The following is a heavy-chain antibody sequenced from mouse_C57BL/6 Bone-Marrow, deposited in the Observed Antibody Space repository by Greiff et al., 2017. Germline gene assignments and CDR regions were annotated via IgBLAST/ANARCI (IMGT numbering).Heavy chain of an antibody. J-gene: IGHJ1*03. CDR3: ARYGSSYYWYFDV. CDR1: GYAFSSSW. CDR2: IYPGDGDT. Sequence: QVQLQQSGPELVKPGASVKISCKASGYAFSSSWMNWVKQRPGKGLEWIGRIYPGDGDTNYNGKFKGKATLTADKSSSTAYMQLSSLTSEDYAVYFCARYGSSYYWYFDVWGTGTAVTVSS. V-gene: IGHV1-82*01. D-gene: IGHD1-1*01.